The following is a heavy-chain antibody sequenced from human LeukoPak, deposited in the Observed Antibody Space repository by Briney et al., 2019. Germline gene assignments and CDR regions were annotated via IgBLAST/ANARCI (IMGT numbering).Heavy chain of an antibody. CDR3: AKQWAVAGNRVPTIDY. D-gene: IGHD6-19*01. V-gene: IGHV3-30*02. CDR2: IRYDGSIT. CDR1: GFTFSSYG. Sequence: GGSLRLSRAASGFTFSSYGMYWVRQAPGKGLEWVAFIRYDGSITHYADSVKGRFTISRDNSKNTLYLQMNSLRPEDTAMYYCAKQWAVAGNRVPTIDYWGQGTLVTVSS. J-gene: IGHJ4*02.